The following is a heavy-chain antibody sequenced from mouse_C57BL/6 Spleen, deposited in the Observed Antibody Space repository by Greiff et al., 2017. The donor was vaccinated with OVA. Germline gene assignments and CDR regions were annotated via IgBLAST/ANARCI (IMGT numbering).Heavy chain of an antibody. Sequence: VQLQQSGPELVKPGASVKISCKASGYTFTDYYMNWVKQSHGKSLEWIGDINPNNGGTSYNQKFKGKATLTVDKSSSTAYMELRSLTSEDSAVYYCARTGILLYYAMDYWGQGTSVTVSS. CDR1: GYTFTDYY. J-gene: IGHJ4*01. CDR2: INPNNGGT. V-gene: IGHV1-26*01. D-gene: IGHD2-10*01. CDR3: ARTGILLYYAMDY.